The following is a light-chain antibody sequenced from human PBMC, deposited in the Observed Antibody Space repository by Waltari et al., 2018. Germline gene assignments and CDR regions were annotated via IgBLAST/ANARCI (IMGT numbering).Light chain of an antibody. V-gene: IGKV3-20*01. Sequence: EIVLTQSPGTLSLSLGDSATVSCTTSQSVSRALAWYQQKPGQAPRLLIYGASTRATGIPDRFSGSGSGTDFSLTIGRLEPDDFAVYYCQHYLRLPVTFGQGTTVEI. J-gene: IGKJ1*01. CDR2: GAS. CDR1: QSVSRA. CDR3: QHYLRLPVT.